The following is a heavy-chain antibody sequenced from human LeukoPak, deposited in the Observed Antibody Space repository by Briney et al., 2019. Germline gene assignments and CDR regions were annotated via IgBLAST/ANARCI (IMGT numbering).Heavy chain of an antibody. Sequence: GGSLRLSCAASGFSFDTHGMHWVRQAPGKGLEWVANIKQDGSEKYYVDSVKGRFTISRDNAKNSLYLQMNSLGGDDTAIYYCATYNSVNAREFQYWGQGTLVTVPS. CDR1: GFSFDTHG. D-gene: IGHD5/OR15-5a*01. J-gene: IGHJ1*01. V-gene: IGHV3-7*01. CDR3: ATYNSVNAREFQY. CDR2: IKQDGSEK.